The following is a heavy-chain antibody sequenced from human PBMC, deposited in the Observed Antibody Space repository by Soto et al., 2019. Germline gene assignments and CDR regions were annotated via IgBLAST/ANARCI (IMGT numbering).Heavy chain of an antibody. CDR3: AKSVNYYGSGSYSGYYYYGMDV. CDR1: GFTFSSYG. J-gene: IGHJ6*02. D-gene: IGHD3-10*01. Sequence: GGSLRLSCAASGFTFSSYGMHWVRQAPGKGLEWVAVISYDGSDRYYADSVEGRFTISRDNSRNTLYLQMNSLRAEDTAVYYCAKSVNYYGSGSYSGYYYYGMDVWGQGTTVTVSS. V-gene: IGHV3-30*18. CDR2: ISYDGSDR.